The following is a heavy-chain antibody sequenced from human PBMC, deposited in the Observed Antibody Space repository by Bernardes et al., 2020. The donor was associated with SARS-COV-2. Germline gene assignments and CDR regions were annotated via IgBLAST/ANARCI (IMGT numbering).Heavy chain of an antibody. CDR2: IPYDGSNK. V-gene: IGHV3-30*03. CDR1: GSTSSSYG. CDR3: ATAKSGPTYYYGMDV. D-gene: IGHD3-3*01. J-gene: IGHJ6*02. Sequence: SLRLSCAASGSTSSSYGMHWVRPAPGKGQEWVAVIPYDGSNKYYADSVKGRFTISRDNSKNTLYLQMNSLRAEDTAVYYCATAKSGPTYYYGMDVWGQGATVTVSS.